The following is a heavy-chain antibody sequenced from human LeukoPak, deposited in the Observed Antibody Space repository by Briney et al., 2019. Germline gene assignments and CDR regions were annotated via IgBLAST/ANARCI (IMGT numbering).Heavy chain of an antibody. CDR2: IYYSGST. J-gene: IGHJ5*02. CDR3: ARQSGGYINWFDP. D-gene: IGHD5-18*01. V-gene: IGHV4-39*01. Sequence: SETLSLTCTVSGGSISSSSYYWGWIRQPPGKGLEWIGSIYYSGSTYYNPSLKSRVTISVDTSKNQFSLKLSSVTAADTAVYYCARQSGGYINWFDPWGQGTLVTVSS. CDR1: GGSISSSSYY.